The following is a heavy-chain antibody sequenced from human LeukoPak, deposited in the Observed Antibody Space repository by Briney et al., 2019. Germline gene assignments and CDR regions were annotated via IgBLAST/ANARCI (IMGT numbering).Heavy chain of an antibody. J-gene: IGHJ4*02. CDR1: GVSIINSNHY. D-gene: IGHD6-19*01. CDR2: IYYSGST. Sequence: SETLSLTCTVSGVSIINSNHYWGWIRQPPGKGQEWIGSIYYSGSTYYKPSLESRVTISVDTSKNQFSLKLSSVTAADTAVYYCTRRGRGSGSGWDEDWGQGTLVTVSS. V-gene: IGHV4-39*01. CDR3: TRRGRGSGSGWDED.